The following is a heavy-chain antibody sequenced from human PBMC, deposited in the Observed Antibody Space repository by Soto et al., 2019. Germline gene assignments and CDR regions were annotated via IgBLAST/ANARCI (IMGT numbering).Heavy chain of an antibody. Sequence: QVQLVQSGAEVKKPGSSVKVSCKASGGTFSSYTISWVRQAPGQGLEWMGRIIPILGIANYAQKFQGRVTITADKSTSTAYMELSSLRSEDTAVDYCAREQVEIVVVVAATPGWFDPWGQGTLVTVSS. CDR2: IIPILGIA. J-gene: IGHJ5*02. CDR1: GGTFSSYT. D-gene: IGHD2-15*01. V-gene: IGHV1-69*08. CDR3: AREQVEIVVVVAATPGWFDP.